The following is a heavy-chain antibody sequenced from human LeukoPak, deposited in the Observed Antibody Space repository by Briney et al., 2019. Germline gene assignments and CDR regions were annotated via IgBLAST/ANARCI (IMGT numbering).Heavy chain of an antibody. V-gene: IGHV4-59*08. D-gene: IGHD6-19*01. CDR3: ARRKGGWYYFDY. J-gene: IGHJ4*02. CDR2: IYYSGST. CDR1: GGSISSYY. Sequence: PSETLCLTCTVSGGSISSYYWSWIRQPPGKGLEWIGYIYYSGSTNYNPSLKSRVTISVDTSKNQFSLKLSSVTAADTAVYYCARRKGGWYYFDYWGQGTLVTVSS.